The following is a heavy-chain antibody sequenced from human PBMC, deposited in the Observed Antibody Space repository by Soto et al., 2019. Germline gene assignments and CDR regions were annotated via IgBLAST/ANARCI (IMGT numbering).Heavy chain of an antibody. CDR3: TAILLGC. Sequence: ASVKVSCKASGHIFTSHYIHWVRQAPGQGLDWMGLISPSGTATVYTQSLQGRVTMTRDTSTNTVYMDLNSLRSDDTAVYYCTAILLGCWGQGTVVTVSS. CDR1: GHIFTSHY. D-gene: IGHD1-26*01. J-gene: IGHJ4*02. V-gene: IGHV1-46*04. CDR2: ISPSGTAT.